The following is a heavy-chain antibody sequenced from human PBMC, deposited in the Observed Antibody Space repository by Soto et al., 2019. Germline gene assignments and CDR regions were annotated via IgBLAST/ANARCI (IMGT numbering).Heavy chain of an antibody. CDR1: GFTFTSYS. D-gene: IGHD6-13*01. V-gene: IGHV3-48*02. CDR2: ISTSSKYI. Sequence: GSLRLSCVASGFTFTSYSMNWVRQAPGKGLEWVSFISTSSKYIQYADTVKGRFTISRDNVKNSVYLQMDSLRDEDTAVYYCARGHVTGLYGSSWSPRYWGQGTLVTVSS. CDR3: ARGHVTGLYGSSWSPRY. J-gene: IGHJ4*02.